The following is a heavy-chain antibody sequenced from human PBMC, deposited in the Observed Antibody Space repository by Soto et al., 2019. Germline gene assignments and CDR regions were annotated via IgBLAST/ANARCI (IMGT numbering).Heavy chain of an antibody. Sequence: GASVKVSCKASGYTFTGYYMHWVRQAPGQGLEWMGWINPNSGGTNYAQKFQGRVTMTRDTSISTAYMELSSLRSEDTAVYYCARAPRRDVVVTAHPRWYYGMDVWGQGTTVTVSS. J-gene: IGHJ6*02. CDR3: ARAPRRDVVVTAHPRWYYGMDV. CDR2: INPNSGGT. CDR1: GYTFTGYY. D-gene: IGHD2-21*02. V-gene: IGHV1-2*02.